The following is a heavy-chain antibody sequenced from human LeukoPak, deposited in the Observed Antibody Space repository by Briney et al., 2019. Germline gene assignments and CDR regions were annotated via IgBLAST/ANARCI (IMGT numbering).Heavy chain of an antibody. J-gene: IGHJ4*02. CDR1: GFTSASSA. CDR3: VAGTRVVGATWGLDY. D-gene: IGHD1-26*01. CDR2: IVVGSGNT. V-gene: IGHV1-58*02. Sequence: GASVKVSCKTSGFTSASSAMQWVRQARGQRVEWIGWIVVGSGNTNYAQKLQERVTVTRDMSTGTAYMELSSLRSEDTAVYYCVAGTRVVGATWGLDYWGQGTLVTVSS.